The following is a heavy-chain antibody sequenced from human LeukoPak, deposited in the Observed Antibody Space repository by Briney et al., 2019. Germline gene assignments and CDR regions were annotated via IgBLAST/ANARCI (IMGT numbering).Heavy chain of an antibody. J-gene: IGHJ4*02. CDR1: GGSISSGGYY. Sequence: PSETLSLTCTVSGGSISSGGYYWSWIRQHPGKGLEWIVYIYYSGSTYYNPSLKRRVTRSVDTSKNQSSLKLSSVPAADTAVYYCARHPAAGTVDYWGQGTLVTVSS. D-gene: IGHD6-13*01. CDR3: ARHPAAGTVDY. CDR2: IYYSGST. V-gene: IGHV4-31*03.